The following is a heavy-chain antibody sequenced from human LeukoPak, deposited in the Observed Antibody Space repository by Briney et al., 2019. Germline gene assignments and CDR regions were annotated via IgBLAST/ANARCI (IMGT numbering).Heavy chain of an antibody. J-gene: IGHJ4*02. V-gene: IGHV4-59*12. CDR2: IYYSGST. CDR3: ARDPRIGGAGSGNYFDY. CDR1: GGSISSYY. D-gene: IGHD6-19*01. Sequence: SETLSLTCTVSGGSISSYYWSWIRQPPGKGLEWIGYIYYSGSTNYNPSLKSRVTISVDTSKNQFSLKLSSVTAADTAVYYCARDPRIGGAGSGNYFDYWGQGTLVTVSS.